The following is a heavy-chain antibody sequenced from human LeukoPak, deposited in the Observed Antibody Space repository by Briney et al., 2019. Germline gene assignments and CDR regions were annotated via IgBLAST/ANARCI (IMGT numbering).Heavy chain of an antibody. CDR3: ARVGIAVAGIDY. CDR2: IDPSDSYT. D-gene: IGHD6-19*01. CDR1: GYSFTSFR. J-gene: IGHJ4*02. Sequence: GESLRISCKGSGYSFTSFRIGWVRQMPGKGLEWMGRIDPSDSYTNYSPSFQGHVTISADKSISTAYLQWSSLKASDTAMYYCARVGIAVAGIDYWGQGTLVTVSS. V-gene: IGHV5-10-1*01.